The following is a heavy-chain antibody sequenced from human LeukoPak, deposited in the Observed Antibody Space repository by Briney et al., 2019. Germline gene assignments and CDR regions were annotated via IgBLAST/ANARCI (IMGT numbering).Heavy chain of an antibody. J-gene: IGHJ4*02. D-gene: IGHD2-21*01. CDR2: ISWNSGSI. CDR1: GFTFDDYA. CDR3: TRVGIAIIGTDPVDY. Sequence: PGRSLRLSCAASGFTFDDYAMHWVRQAPGKGLEWVSGISWNSGSIGYADSVKGRFTISRDNAKNSLYLQMNSLRAEDTAVYYCTRVGIAIIGTDPVDYWGQGTLVTVSS. V-gene: IGHV3-9*01.